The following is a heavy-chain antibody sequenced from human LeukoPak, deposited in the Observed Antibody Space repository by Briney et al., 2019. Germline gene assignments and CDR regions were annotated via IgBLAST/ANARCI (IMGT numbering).Heavy chain of an antibody. V-gene: IGHV4-34*01. D-gene: IGHD6-19*01. CDR1: GGSFSGYY. Sequence: PSETLSLTCAVYGGSFSGYYWSWIRQPPGKGLEWIGEINHSGSTNYNPSLKSRVTISVDTSKNQFSLKLSSVTAADTAVYYCARGPIAVAGTPYYYYGMDVWGQGTTVTVSS. CDR2: INHSGST. J-gene: IGHJ6*02. CDR3: ARGPIAVAGTPYYYYGMDV.